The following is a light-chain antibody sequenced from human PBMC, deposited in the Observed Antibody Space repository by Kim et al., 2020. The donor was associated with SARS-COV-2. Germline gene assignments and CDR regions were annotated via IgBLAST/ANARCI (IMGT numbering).Light chain of an antibody. Sequence: QSVLTQPPSVSGAPGQRVTISCTGGSSNIGAGYDLHWYQQLPGTAPILLIYGNSNRPSGVPDRFSASKSGTSSSLAITGLQAEDEADYYCQSDDSNLSGPYVVFGGGTQLTVL. J-gene: IGLJ2*01. CDR3: QSDDSNLSGPYVV. CDR1: SSNIGAGYD. V-gene: IGLV1-40*01. CDR2: GNS.